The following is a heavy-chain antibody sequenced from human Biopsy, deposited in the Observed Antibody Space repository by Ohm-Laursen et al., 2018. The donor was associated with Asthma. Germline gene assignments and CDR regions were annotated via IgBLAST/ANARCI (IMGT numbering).Heavy chain of an antibody. V-gene: IGHV1-2*06. CDR1: GYILTSFC. J-gene: IGHJ6*02. CDR2: INPNSGAT. D-gene: IGHD4-17*01. CDR3: ARGGYYGDRRHHNGLDV. Sequence: SVKVSCKAHGYILTSFCMQWVRQAPGQGLEWMGRINPNSGATHTAQKFQGRVTMTADESTSTAYMELTSLRKEDTAVYYCARGGYYGDRRHHNGLDVWGQGTPVTVSS.